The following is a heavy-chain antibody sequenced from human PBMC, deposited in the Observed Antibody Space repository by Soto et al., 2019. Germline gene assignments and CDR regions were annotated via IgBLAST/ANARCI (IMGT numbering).Heavy chain of an antibody. V-gene: IGHV1-2*04. D-gene: IGHD6-19*01. CDR3: ARASGWYYFDY. CDR1: GYTFTGYD. CDR2: INPNSGGT. J-gene: IGHJ4*02. Sequence: ASVKVSCKASGYTFTGYDMHWVRQAPGQGLEWMGWINPNSGGTNYAQKFQGWVTMTRDTSISTAYMELSRLRSDDTAVYYCARASGWYYFDYWGQGTLVTVSS.